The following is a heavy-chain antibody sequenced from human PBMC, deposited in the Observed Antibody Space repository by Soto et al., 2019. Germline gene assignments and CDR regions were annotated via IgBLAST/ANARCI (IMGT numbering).Heavy chain of an antibody. CDR2: IIPIFGTA. CDR3: ARATTMVRGVIAHFDY. D-gene: IGHD3-10*01. CDR1: GGTFSSYA. Sequence: SVKVSCKASGGTFSSYAISWVRQAPGQGLEWMGGIIPIFGTANYAQKFRGRVTITADESTSTAYMELSSLRSEDTAVYYCARATTMVRGVIAHFDYWGQGTLVTVSS. J-gene: IGHJ4*02. V-gene: IGHV1-69*13.